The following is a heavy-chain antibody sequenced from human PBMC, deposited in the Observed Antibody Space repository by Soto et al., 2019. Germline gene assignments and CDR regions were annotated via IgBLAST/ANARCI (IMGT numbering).Heavy chain of an antibody. V-gene: IGHV3-23*01. CDR3: AKERLARGADY. D-gene: IGHD6-6*01. Sequence: EVQLLDSGGDSVQPGGSLRLSCAASGFAFANYAMTWVRQASGTGLEWVSTIGGGGGSTYYADSVRGRFTISRDNSKNTVYLQMNSLRAEDTAVYFCAKERLARGADYWGQGTLVTVSS. CDR1: GFAFANYA. J-gene: IGHJ4*02. CDR2: IGGGGGST.